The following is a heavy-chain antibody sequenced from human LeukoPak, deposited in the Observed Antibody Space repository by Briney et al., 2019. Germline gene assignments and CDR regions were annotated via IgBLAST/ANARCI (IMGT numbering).Heavy chain of an antibody. V-gene: IGHV3-74*01. J-gene: IGHJ4*02. CDR3: ASPMWDTAIHDY. CDR2: INSDGSIT. Sequence: PGGSLRLSCAASGFTFTTYWMHWVRQAPGKGLVWVSHINSDGSITSYADSVKGRFTISRDNAKDTLYLQMNSLRAEDAAVYYCASPMWDTAIHDYWGQGTLVTVSS. D-gene: IGHD5-18*01. CDR1: GFTFTTYW.